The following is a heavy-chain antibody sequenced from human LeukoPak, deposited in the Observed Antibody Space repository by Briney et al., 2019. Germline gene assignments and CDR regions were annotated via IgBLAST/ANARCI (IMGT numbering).Heavy chain of an antibody. CDR2: ISSSSSTR. D-gene: IGHD1-26*01. CDR3: ARDKEGELLLDY. V-gene: IGHV3-48*03. CDR1: GFTFSSYE. J-gene: IGHJ4*02. Sequence: PGGSLRLSCAASGFTFSSYEINWVRQAPGQGLEWVSYISSSSSTRYYADSVKGRFTISRDDAKNSVYLQMNSLRAEDTAVYYCARDKEGELLLDYWGQGTQVTVSS.